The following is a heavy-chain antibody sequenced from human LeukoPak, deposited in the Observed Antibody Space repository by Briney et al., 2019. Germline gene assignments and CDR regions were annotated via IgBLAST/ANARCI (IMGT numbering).Heavy chain of an antibody. D-gene: IGHD4-17*01. CDR1: GFTFSSYA. CDR2: ISYDGSNK. Sequence: PGRSLRLSCAASGFTFSSYAMHWVRQAPGKGLEWVAVISYDGSNKYYADSVKGRFTISRDNSKNTLYLQMNSLRAEDTAVYYCATPMTTVTTDYWGQGILVTVSS. V-gene: IGHV3-30-3*01. CDR3: ATPMTTVTTDY. J-gene: IGHJ4*02.